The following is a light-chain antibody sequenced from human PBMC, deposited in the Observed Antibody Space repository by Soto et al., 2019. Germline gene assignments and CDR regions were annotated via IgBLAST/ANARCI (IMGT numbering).Light chain of an antibody. CDR2: DAS. Sequence: DIQMTQSPSSLSSFVGDRLTITCQAGQDVGKYVNWYQQKAGKAPKLLIYDASNLETGVPSRFSGSGSGTHFTLTINSLQPEDFTTYYCQHYYTLPITFGQGKRLEIK. J-gene: IGKJ5*01. CDR1: QDVGKY. CDR3: QHYYTLPIT. V-gene: IGKV1-33*01.